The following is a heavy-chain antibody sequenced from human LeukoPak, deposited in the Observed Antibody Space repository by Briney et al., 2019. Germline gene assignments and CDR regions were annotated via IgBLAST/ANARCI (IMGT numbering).Heavy chain of an antibody. CDR1: GFTFNSYG. D-gene: IGHD6-13*01. CDR3: AKEEGSSSWYRYYDY. Sequence: PGGSLRLSCAASGFTFNSYGMHWVRQAPGKGLEWVAFIRYDGSNKYYADSVKGRFTISRDNSKNTLYLQMNSLRAEDTAVYYCAKEEGSSSWYRYYDYWGQGTLVTVSS. CDR2: IRYDGSNK. J-gene: IGHJ4*02. V-gene: IGHV3-30*02.